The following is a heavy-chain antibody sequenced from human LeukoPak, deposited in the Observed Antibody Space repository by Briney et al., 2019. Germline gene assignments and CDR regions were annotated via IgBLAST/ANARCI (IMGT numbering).Heavy chain of an antibody. V-gene: IGHV3-11*01. CDR1: GFTFSDYN. CDR3: SRSIGLTDGGVDV. J-gene: IGHJ6*02. CDR2: ITNGGSTI. Sequence: GRTLRLSCAASGFTFSDYNMNWVRQAPGPGLEWVSYITNGGSTINHADSVKGRLTIYWANAKKTPSLQMTSRRTEDTPANYFSRSIGLTDGGVDVWGQGTTVTVSS. D-gene: IGHD2/OR15-2a*01.